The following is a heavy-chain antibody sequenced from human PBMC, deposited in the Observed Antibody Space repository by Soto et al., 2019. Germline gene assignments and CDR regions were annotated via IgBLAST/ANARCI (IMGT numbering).Heavy chain of an antibody. CDR3: ARASGYCSGGSCPVGWFDP. D-gene: IGHD2-15*01. Sequence: SEPLSLTCSSTGGSISSFDWSWTLQPQLRGLEWIGYIHDSGSTYYNPSLKSRVTMSLDTSRNQFFLQLNSVTAADTAVYYCARASGYCSGGSCPVGWFDPWGQGTLVTVS. V-gene: IGHV4-59*01. J-gene: IGHJ5*02. CDR2: IHDSGST. CDR1: GGSISSFD.